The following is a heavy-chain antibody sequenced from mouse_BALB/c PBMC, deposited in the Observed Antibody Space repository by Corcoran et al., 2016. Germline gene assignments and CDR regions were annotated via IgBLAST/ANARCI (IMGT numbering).Heavy chain of an antibody. V-gene: IGHV1S136*01. J-gene: IGHJ4*01. Sequence: EVQLQQSGPELVKPGASVKMSCKASGYTFTSYVMHWVKQKPGQGLERIGYINPYNDGTKYNEKFKGKATLTSDKTSSTAYMELSSLTSEDSAVYYCARLYPGIAMDYWCQGTSVTVSS. CDR1: GYTFTSYV. CDR3: ARLYPGIAMDY. CDR2: INPYNDGT.